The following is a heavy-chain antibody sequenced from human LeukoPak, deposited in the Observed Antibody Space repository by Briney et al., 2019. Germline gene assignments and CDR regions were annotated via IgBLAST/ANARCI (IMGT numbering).Heavy chain of an antibody. CDR1: GGSISGGTYY. J-gene: IGHJ1*01. CDR3: ARLFSGRYGEH. CDR2: ISYSGST. D-gene: IGHD3-10*01. V-gene: IGHV4-39*07. Sequence: PSETLSLTCTVSGGSISGGTYYWGWIRQPPGKGLEWIGTISYSGSTYYNPALKSRVTISVDTSKSQFSLRLSSVTAADTAVYYCARLFSGRYGEHWGQGTLVTVSS.